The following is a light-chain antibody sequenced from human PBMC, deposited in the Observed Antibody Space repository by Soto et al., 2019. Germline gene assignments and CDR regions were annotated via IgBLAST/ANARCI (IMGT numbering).Light chain of an antibody. CDR1: QSVTSSY. J-gene: IGKJ3*01. V-gene: IGKV3-20*01. Sequence: EVVLTQSPGTLSLSPGERATLACRASQSVTSSYLAWYQQKPGQAPRLLIYGASSRATGIPDRFSGSGSGTDFILTISRLEPEDSAVYYCQQYGSSFTFGPGTKLDIK. CDR3: QQYGSSFT. CDR2: GAS.